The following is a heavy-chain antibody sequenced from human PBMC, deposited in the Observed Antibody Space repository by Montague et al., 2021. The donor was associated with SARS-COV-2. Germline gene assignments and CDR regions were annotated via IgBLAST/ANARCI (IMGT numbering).Heavy chain of an antibody. CDR1: GGSFSGYY. V-gene: IGHV4-34*01. Sequence: SETLSLTCAVSGGSFSGYYWSWIRQPPGKGLEWIGEINHSGSTNYNPSLKSRVTISVDTSTNQFSLKLSSVTAAATAVYYCARVRYYGSGTSLGVDVWGQGTTVTVSS. CDR2: INHSGST. CDR3: ARVRYYGSGTSLGVDV. J-gene: IGHJ6*02. D-gene: IGHD3-10*01.